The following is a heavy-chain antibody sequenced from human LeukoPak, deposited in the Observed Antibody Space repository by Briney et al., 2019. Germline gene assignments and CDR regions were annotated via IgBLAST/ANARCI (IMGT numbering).Heavy chain of an antibody. CDR1: GFAFNTYA. CDR2: IWHDGSHK. J-gene: IGHJ4*02. Sequence: PGGSLRLSCAASGFAFNTYAMHWVRQAPGQGLEWVALIWHDGSHKFYSNSVRGQFTISRDNSKNTVSLQMNNLRPEDTAVYYCAKKGQQTGTDYFDYWGQGTLVTVSS. D-gene: IGHD3-9*01. CDR3: AKKGQQTGTDYFDY. V-gene: IGHV3-33*06.